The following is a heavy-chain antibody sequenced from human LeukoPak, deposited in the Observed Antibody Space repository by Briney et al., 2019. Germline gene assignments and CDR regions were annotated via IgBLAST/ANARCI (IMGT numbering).Heavy chain of an antibody. V-gene: IGHV4-34*01. CDR2: INHSGST. CDR3: ASGDSSWKGYYYSGMDI. CDR1: GGSFSNYY. J-gene: IGHJ6*02. D-gene: IGHD6-13*01. Sequence: SETLSLTCVVHGGSFSNYYWSWIRQPPGKGLEWIGEINHSGSTNYNPSLKSRVTISVDRSKNQFSLKLSSVTAADTAVYYCASGDSSWKGYYYSGMDIWGQGTTVTVSS.